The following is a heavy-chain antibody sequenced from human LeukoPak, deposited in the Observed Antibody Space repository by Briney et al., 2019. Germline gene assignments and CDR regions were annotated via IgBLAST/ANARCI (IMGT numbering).Heavy chain of an antibody. CDR2: IYYRGTT. Sequence: SETLSLTCTVSGGSISNLYWSWIRQPPGKGLEWIAYIYYRGTTHYNPSLKGRVTISLDTSRNQFSLKLNSVTAADTAVYYCARARDYYGSGSYYQFDYWGQGTLVTVSS. J-gene: IGHJ4*02. CDR3: ARARDYYGSGSYYQFDY. D-gene: IGHD3-10*01. V-gene: IGHV4-59*11. CDR1: GGSISNLY.